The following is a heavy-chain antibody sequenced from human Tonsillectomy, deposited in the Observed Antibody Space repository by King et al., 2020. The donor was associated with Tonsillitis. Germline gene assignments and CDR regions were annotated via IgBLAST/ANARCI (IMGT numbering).Heavy chain of an antibody. CDR3: ARGEAMTNFDF. CDR1: GYTFNTYG. Sequence: QLVQSGAEVKKPGASVKVACKATGYTFNTYGITWVRQAPGQGLEWMGWINTNNDNTNYAQNLQGRVTMTTDTSTTTAYMELRSLRSDDTAIYYCARGEAMTNFDFWGQGTLVTVSS. CDR2: INTNNDNT. V-gene: IGHV1-18*04. J-gene: IGHJ4*02. D-gene: IGHD4-11*01.